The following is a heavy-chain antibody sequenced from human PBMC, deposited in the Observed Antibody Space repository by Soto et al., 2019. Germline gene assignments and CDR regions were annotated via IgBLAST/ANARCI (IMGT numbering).Heavy chain of an antibody. CDR3: ARVPIYYDSSGYYYVGGFDY. Sequence: QLQLQESGSGLVKPSQTLSLTCAVSGGSISSGGYSWSWIRQPPGKGLEWIGYIYHSGSTYYNPSLKSRVTISVDRSKNQFSLKLSSVTAADMAVYYCARVPIYYDSSGYYYVGGFDYWGQGTLVTVSS. CDR2: IYHSGST. V-gene: IGHV4-30-2*01. CDR1: GGSISSGGYS. J-gene: IGHJ4*02. D-gene: IGHD3-22*01.